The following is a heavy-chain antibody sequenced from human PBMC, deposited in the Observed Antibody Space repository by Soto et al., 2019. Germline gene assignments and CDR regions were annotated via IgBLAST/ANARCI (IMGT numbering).Heavy chain of an antibody. D-gene: IGHD3-10*01. CDR3: ARLSAPTGSYYTAPFDY. Sequence: GESMRPAWAASGLTLSAYYMIWVRQAPGKGLEWVSVIYTGGTTHYADSFQGRFTISRDSSKNTLYLHMNSLRAEDTAVYYCARLSAPTGSYYTAPFDYWGQGTLVTVSS. CDR1: GLTLSAYY. V-gene: IGHV3-53*01. J-gene: IGHJ4*02. CDR2: IYTGGTT.